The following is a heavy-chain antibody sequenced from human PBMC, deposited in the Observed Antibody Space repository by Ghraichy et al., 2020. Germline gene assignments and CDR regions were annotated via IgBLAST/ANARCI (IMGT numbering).Heavy chain of an antibody. Sequence: SETLYLTCTVSGGSISSYYWSWIRQPPGKGLEWIGYIYYSGSTNYNPSLKSRVTISVDTSKNQFSPKLSSVTAADTAVYYCATAVAATHAAFDIWGQGTMVTVSS. CDR3: ATAVAATHAAFDI. D-gene: IGHD2-15*01. J-gene: IGHJ3*02. V-gene: IGHV4-59*01. CDR1: GGSISSYY. CDR2: IYYSGST.